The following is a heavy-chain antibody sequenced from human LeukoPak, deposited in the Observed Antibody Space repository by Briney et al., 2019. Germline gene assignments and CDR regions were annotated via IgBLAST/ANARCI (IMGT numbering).Heavy chain of an antibody. CDR2: FKTDGSEK. D-gene: IGHD2-2*01. CDR3: ATYSSRNAREFQS. V-gene: IGHV3-7*01. CDR1: GFTFSNSW. Sequence: GGSLRLSCEASGFTFSNSWMTWVRQTPGKGLEWVANFKTDGSEKYYVDSVKGRFTISRDNAKNSLYLQMNSLRAEDTAVYYCATYSSRNAREFQSWGQGTLVTVSS. J-gene: IGHJ1*01.